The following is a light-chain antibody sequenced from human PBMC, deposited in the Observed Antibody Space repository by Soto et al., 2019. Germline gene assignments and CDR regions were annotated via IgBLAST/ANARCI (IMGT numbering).Light chain of an antibody. J-gene: IGKJ3*01. CDR2: DAS. V-gene: IGKV3-11*01. CDR3: QQRSNWPGFT. CDR1: QSVSSY. Sequence: EIVLTQSPATLSLSPGERATLSCRASQSVSSYLAWYQQKPGQAPRLLIYDASNRATGIPARFSGSGSGTDFTPPISSREPEDFAVYYCQQRSNWPGFTFGPGTKVDIK.